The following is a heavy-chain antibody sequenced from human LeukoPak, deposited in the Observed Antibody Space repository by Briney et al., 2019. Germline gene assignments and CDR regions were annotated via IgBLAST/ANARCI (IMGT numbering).Heavy chain of an antibody. CDR3: VKDLNGTWSFDY. D-gene: IGHD2-8*01. Sequence: GGSLRLSCSASGFTFSAYFMHWVRQAPGKGLEYVSSISSNEYDTYYADSVRGRFTISRDNSKNTLFLQMSSLRAEDTAVYYCVKDLNGTWSFDYWGQGTLVTVSS. CDR1: GFTFSAYF. J-gene: IGHJ4*02. V-gene: IGHV3-64D*06. CDR2: ISSNEYDT.